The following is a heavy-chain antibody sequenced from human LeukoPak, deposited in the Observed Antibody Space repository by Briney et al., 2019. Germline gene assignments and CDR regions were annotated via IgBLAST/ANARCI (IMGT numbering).Heavy chain of an antibody. J-gene: IGHJ4*02. V-gene: IGHV3-30*01. D-gene: IGHD1-7*01. CDR1: GFTFSCYA. CDR3: ARAPEIGTTPSYFDY. CDR2: ISYDGSNK. Sequence: GGSLRLSCAASGFTFSCYAMHWVRQAPGKGLEWVAVISYDGSNKYHADSVKGRFTISRDNSKNTLYLQMNNLRGEDRAVYYCARAPEIGTTPSYFDYWGQGTLVTVSS.